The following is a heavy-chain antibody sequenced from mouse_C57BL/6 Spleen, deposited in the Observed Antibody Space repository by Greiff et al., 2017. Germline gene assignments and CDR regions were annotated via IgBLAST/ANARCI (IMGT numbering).Heavy chain of an antibody. V-gene: IGHV1-80*01. CDR2: IYPGDGDT. CDR3: ASYYYGSSHFDY. J-gene: IGHJ2*01. Sequence: QVHVKPSGAELVKPGASVKISCKASGYAFSSYWMNWVKPRPGKGLEWIGEIYPGDGDTNYNGKFKGKATLTADKSSSTAYMQLSSLTSEDSAVYFCASYYYGSSHFDYWGQGTTLTVSS. CDR1: GYAFSSYW. D-gene: IGHD1-1*01.